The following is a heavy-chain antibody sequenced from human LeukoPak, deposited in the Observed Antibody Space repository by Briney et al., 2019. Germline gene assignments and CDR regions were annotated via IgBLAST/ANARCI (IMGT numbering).Heavy chain of an antibody. CDR3: ARSAFRSSSWVHY. CDR2: INHSGST. CDR1: GGSFSGYY. D-gene: IGHD6-13*01. V-gene: IGHV4-34*01. Sequence: SETLSLTCAVYGGSFSGYYWSWIRQPPGKGLEWIGEINHSGSTNYNPSLKSRVTISVDTSKNQFSLKLSSVTAADTAVYYCARSAFRSSSWVHYWGQGTLVTVSS. J-gene: IGHJ4*02.